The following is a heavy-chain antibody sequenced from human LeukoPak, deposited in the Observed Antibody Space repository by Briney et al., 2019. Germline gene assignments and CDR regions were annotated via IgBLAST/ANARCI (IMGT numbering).Heavy chain of an antibody. CDR1: GFNFSTYW. J-gene: IGHJ4*02. D-gene: IGHD2-2*01. CDR3: ARDPSTKYYTDS. CDR2: IKEDGSEK. Sequence: PGGSLRLSCVGSGFNFSTYWMTWVRQAPGKGLEWVANIKEDGSEKNHVDSVKGRFTISRDNPKKSLYLQMDSVRAEDTAVYYCARDPSTKYYTDSWGQGTLVTVSS. V-gene: IGHV3-7*03.